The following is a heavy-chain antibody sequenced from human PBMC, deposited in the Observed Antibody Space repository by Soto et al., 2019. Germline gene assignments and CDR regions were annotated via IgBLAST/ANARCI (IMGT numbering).Heavy chain of an antibody. J-gene: IGHJ6*02. CDR1: GGSISSYY. Sequence: SETLSLTRTASGGSISSYYWSWIRQPAGKGLEWIGRIYYSGSTYYHPSLQSRVTISVDTSKNQFSLKLSSVTSADAAVYYCARDGGGYFRLGYHYGLDVWGQGTTVTVSS. CDR2: IYYSGST. CDR3: ARDGGGYFRLGYHYGLDV. D-gene: IGHD5-12*01. V-gene: IGHV4-4*07.